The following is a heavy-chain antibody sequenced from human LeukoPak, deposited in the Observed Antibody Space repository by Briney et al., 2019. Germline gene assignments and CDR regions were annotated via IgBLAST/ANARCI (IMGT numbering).Heavy chain of an antibody. CDR1: GITFSGFA. J-gene: IGHJ3*02. CDR3: AKDRSLGATPGDAFDI. V-gene: IGHV3-23*01. CDR2: ISGSGVST. D-gene: IGHD1-26*01. Sequence: GGSLRLSCAAWGITFSGFAMSGVRQSPGKGLEWVSGISGSGVSTYYADSVKGRFTIYRDNSKNTLYLQMNSLRAEDTAIYYCAKDRSLGATPGDAFDIWGQGTMVTVSS.